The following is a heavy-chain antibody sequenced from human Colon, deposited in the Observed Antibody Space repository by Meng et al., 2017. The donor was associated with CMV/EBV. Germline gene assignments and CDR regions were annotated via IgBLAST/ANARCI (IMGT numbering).Heavy chain of an antibody. D-gene: IGHD6-19*01. V-gene: IGHV3-66*01. CDR1: GLTVSSNY. CDR2: IYSDGKT. CDR3: VREGYSNGWCYLDY. Sequence: EVQLGEAGCVLVQPGGSLRLSCAASGLTVSSNYMSWVRQAPGKGLEWVSLIYSDGKTYYADSVKGRFTISRDNSKNTLYLQMNSLRDEDTAVYYCVREGYSNGWCYLDYWGQGTLVTVSS. J-gene: IGHJ4*02.